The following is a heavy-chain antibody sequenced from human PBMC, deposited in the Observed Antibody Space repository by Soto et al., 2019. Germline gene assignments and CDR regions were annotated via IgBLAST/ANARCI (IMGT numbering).Heavy chain of an antibody. Sequence: EVQLQESGGGLVQPGGSLRLSCAASGNTIRNYPMSWVRQAPGKGLDWVSGISGSGDRTYYADSAKGRFTISKDFSKNSLSLQLDSLRVEDTAVYFCVKDDGGNPSTEPHWGQGTLVTVSS. CDR1: GNTIRNYP. CDR2: ISGSGDRT. V-gene: IGHV3-23*01. D-gene: IGHD2-15*01. J-gene: IGHJ4*02. CDR3: VKDDGGNPSTEPH.